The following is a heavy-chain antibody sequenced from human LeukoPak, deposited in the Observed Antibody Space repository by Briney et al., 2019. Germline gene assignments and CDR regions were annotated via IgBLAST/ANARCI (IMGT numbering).Heavy chain of an antibody. CDR1: GFTFSSYS. D-gene: IGHD3-10*01. CDR2: ISSSSSYI. V-gene: IGHV3-21*04. J-gene: IGHJ5*02. CDR3: AKGYYGSGTYGWFDP. Sequence: PGGSLRLSCAASGFTFSSYSMNWVRQAPGKGLEWVSSISSSSSYIYYADSVKGRFTISRDNAKNSLYLQMNSLRAEDTAVYYCAKGYYGSGTYGWFDPWGQGTLVTVSS.